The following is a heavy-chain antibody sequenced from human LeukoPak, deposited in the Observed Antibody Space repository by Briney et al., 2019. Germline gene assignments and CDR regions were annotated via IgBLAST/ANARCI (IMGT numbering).Heavy chain of an antibody. Sequence: GESLKISCKGSGYSFTSYWIGWVRQMPGKGLEWMGIIYPGDSDTRYSPSFQGQVTISADKSISTAYQQWSSLKASDTAMYYCARHEKVLGCYYDISAAFDIWGQGTMVTVSS. CDR1: GYSFTSYW. D-gene: IGHD3-22*01. CDR3: ARHEKVLGCYYDISAAFDI. J-gene: IGHJ3*02. V-gene: IGHV5-51*01. CDR2: IYPGDSDT.